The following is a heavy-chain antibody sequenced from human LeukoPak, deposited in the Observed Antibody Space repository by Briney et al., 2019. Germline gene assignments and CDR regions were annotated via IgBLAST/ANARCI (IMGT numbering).Heavy chain of an antibody. V-gene: IGHV3-9*01. D-gene: IGHD6-13*01. CDR2: ISWNSGSI. CDR3: AKDIRIAAAGWYYFDY. Sequence: PGRSLRLSCAASVFTFDDYAVHWVRQAPGKGLEWVSGISWNSGSIGYADSVKGRFTISRDNAKNSLYLQMNSLRAEDTALYYCAKDIRIAAAGWYYFDYWGQGTLVTVSS. CDR1: VFTFDDYA. J-gene: IGHJ4*02.